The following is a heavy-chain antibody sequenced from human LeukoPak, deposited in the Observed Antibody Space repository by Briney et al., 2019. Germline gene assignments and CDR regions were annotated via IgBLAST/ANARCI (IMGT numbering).Heavy chain of an antibody. Sequence: PGGSLRLSCAASGFPFSSYEMYWVRQAPGKGLEWVSYISSSGSTIYYADSLKSRFNTSRDNAKNSLYLQMNSLRAEDKAVYNCARSRRWLQFYAFDIWGRGTMVTVSS. V-gene: IGHV3-48*03. D-gene: IGHD5-24*01. CDR1: GFPFSSYE. CDR3: ARSRRWLQFYAFDI. J-gene: IGHJ3*02. CDR2: ISSSGSTI.